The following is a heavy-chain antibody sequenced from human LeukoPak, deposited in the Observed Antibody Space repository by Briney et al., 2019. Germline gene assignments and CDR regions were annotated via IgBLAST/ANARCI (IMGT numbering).Heavy chain of an antibody. CDR2: FDPGDGET. CDR1: GYTLTELS. D-gene: IGHD2-15*01. Sequence: ASVKVSCKVSGYTLTELSMHWVRQAPGKGLEWMGGFDPGDGETIYAQKFQGRVTMTEDTSTDTAYMELSSLRSEDTAVYYCATSTYCSGGSCYPTNWFDPWGQGTLVTVSS. V-gene: IGHV1-24*01. CDR3: ATSTYCSGGSCYPTNWFDP. J-gene: IGHJ5*02.